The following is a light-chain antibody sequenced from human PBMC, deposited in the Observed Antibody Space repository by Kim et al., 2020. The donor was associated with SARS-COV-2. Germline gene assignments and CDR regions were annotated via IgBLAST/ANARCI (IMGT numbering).Light chain of an antibody. V-gene: IGKV1-9*01. CDR3: QQLNSYPWT. CDR1: QGISTY. J-gene: IGKJ1*01. CDR2: RAS. Sequence: DIQLTHSLPFLSASVGDRVTITCRASQGISTYLAWYQQIPGKAPKLLIYRASTLQSGVPSRFSGSGSGTEFTLTISNLQPEDFAIYYCQQLNSYPWTFGQGTKVDIK.